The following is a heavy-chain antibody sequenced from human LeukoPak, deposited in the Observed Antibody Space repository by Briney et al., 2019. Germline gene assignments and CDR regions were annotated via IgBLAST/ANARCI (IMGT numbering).Heavy chain of an antibody. Sequence: GRSLRLSCAASGFTFDDYAMHWVRQAPGKGLEWVSGISWNSGGIGYADSVKGRFTISRDNAKNSLYLQMNSLRAEDTALYYCAKDIGDDYGGNTFDIWGQGTMVTVSS. CDR2: ISWNSGGI. J-gene: IGHJ3*02. V-gene: IGHV3-9*01. D-gene: IGHD4-17*01. CDR3: AKDIGDDYGGNTFDI. CDR1: GFTFDDYA.